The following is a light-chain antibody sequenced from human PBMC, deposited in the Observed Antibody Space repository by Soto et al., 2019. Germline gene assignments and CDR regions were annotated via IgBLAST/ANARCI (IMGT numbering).Light chain of an antibody. V-gene: IGLV1-44*01. CDR1: GSNIAFDT. CDR3: AAWDGSVYV. Sequence: VLSQPPSASGTPGQRVTISCSGSGSNIAFDTVDWYQQLPGAAPKLLIYSNSQRPLGVPVRFSGSKSGTSASLAISGLQSEDEADYYCAAWDGSVYVFGIGTKVTVL. J-gene: IGLJ1*01. CDR2: SNS.